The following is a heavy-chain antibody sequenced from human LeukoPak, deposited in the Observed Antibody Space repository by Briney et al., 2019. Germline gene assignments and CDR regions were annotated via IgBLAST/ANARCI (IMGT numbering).Heavy chain of an antibody. J-gene: IGHJ5*02. D-gene: IGHD2-2*01. Sequence: SETLSLTCAVYGGSFSGYYWSWIRQPPGKGLEWIGEINHSGSTNYNPSLKSRVTISVDTSKNQFSLKLSSVTAADTAVYYCATRGVPAAIGKNWFDPWGQGTLVTASS. CDR1: GGSFSGYY. CDR3: ATRGVPAAIGKNWFDP. V-gene: IGHV4-34*01. CDR2: INHSGST.